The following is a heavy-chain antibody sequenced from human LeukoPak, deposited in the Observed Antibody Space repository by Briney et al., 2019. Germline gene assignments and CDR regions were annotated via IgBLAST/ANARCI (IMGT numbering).Heavy chain of an antibody. J-gene: IGHJ4*02. CDR1: GCDFSADE. D-gene: IGHD3-22*01. CDR3: TTLGYHLDS. Sequence: GGSLRLSCAASGCDFSADEMNWVRQAPGKGLEWVAYFAGSDTTKYYADSVRGRFTISRDNAKNSLYLQMNSLRAEYTALYYCTTLGYHLDSWGQGTLVTVSS. CDR2: FAGSDTTK. V-gene: IGHV3-48*03.